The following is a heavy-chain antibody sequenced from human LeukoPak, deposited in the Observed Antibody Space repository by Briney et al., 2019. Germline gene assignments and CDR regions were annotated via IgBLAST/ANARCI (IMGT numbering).Heavy chain of an antibody. CDR2: ISYDGSNK. CDR3: ARDLRTYSSSWYNYYYGMDV. V-gene: IGHV3-30*03. D-gene: IGHD6-13*01. J-gene: IGHJ6*02. Sequence: GGSLRLSCSASGFTFSSYGMHWVRQAPGKGLEWVAVISYDGSNKYYADSVKGRFTISRDNSKNTLYLQMNSLRAEDTAVYYCARDLRTYSSSWYNYYYGMDVWGQGTTVTVSS. CDR1: GFTFSSYG.